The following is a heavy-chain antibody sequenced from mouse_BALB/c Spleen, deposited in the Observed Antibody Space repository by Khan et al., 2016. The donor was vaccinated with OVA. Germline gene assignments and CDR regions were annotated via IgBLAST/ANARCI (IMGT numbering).Heavy chain of an antibody. D-gene: IGHD2-12*01. CDR2: IWSDGSA. J-gene: IGHJ4*01. CDR3: DRQPYYNYYIMDY. Sequence: QVQLKQSGPGLVAPSQSLSITCTISGFSLTNYGVHWVRQPPGKGLEWLVVIWSDGSATFNSALKSRLSISKDNSKNQVFLKMNSLQTDDTAMYYCDRQPYYNYYIMDYWGQGTSVTVSS. CDR1: GFSLTNYG. V-gene: IGHV2-6-1*01.